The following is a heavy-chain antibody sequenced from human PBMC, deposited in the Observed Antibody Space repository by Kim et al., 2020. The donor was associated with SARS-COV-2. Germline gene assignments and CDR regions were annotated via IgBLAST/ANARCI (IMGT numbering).Heavy chain of an antibody. D-gene: IGHD3-10*01. Sequence: GGSLRLSCAASGFTFSSYGMHWVRQAPGKGLEWVAVIWYDGSNKYYADSVKGRFTISRDNSKNTLYLQMNSLRAEDTAVYYCARDFGFGELTVDYWGQGTLVTVSS. CDR3: ARDFGFGELTVDY. V-gene: IGHV3-33*01. CDR1: GFTFSSYG. J-gene: IGHJ4*02. CDR2: IWYDGSNK.